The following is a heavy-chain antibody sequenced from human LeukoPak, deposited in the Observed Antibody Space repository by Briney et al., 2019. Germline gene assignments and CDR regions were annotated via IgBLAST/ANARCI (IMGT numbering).Heavy chain of an antibody. V-gene: IGHV4-61*01. Sequence: PSETLSLTCTVSGGSVSSGSYYWSWIRQPPGKGLEWIGYIYYRGSTNYNPSLKSRVTISVDTSKNQFSLELSSVTAADTAVYYCARVGPAADRGNNWFDPWGQGTLVTVSS. CDR3: ARVGPAADRGNNWFDP. CDR1: GGSVSSGSYY. J-gene: IGHJ5*02. CDR2: IYYRGST. D-gene: IGHD2-2*01.